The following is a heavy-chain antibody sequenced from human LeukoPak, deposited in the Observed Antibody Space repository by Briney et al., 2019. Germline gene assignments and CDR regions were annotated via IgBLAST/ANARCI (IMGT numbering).Heavy chain of an antibody. CDR2: IIPMFGAV. D-gene: IGHD1-26*01. Sequence: EASVKVSCKASGGTFSSYVISWVRQAPGQGLQWMGGIIPMFGAVNYAQKFQGRVTMTRDMSTTTDYMELSSLRSEDTAVYYCARDNSVGDVAWWFDPWGQGTLVTVSS. J-gene: IGHJ5*02. CDR1: GGTFSSYV. CDR3: ARDNSVGDVAWWFDP. V-gene: IGHV1-69*05.